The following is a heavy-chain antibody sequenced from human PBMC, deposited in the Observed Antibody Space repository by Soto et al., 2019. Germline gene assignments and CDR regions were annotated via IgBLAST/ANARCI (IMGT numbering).Heavy chain of an antibody. CDR2: IYYSGST. D-gene: IGHD7-27*01. Sequence: SETLSLTCTVSGGSISSYYWGWIRRPPGKGLEWIGSIYYSGSTYYDPSLKSRVTISVDTSKNQFSLKLSSVTAADTAVYYCARRWGYSFDYWGQGTLVTVSS. J-gene: IGHJ4*02. V-gene: IGHV4-39*01. CDR3: ARRWGYSFDY. CDR1: GGSISSYY.